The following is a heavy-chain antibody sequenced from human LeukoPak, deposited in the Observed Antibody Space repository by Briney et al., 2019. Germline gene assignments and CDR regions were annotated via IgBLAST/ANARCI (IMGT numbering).Heavy chain of an antibody. CDR2: IIPMFGTA. CDR1: GGTFSSYA. CDR3: ARVVVVVPAAIGRSYNWFDP. J-gene: IGHJ5*02. D-gene: IGHD2-2*01. Sequence: SVKVSCKASGGTFSSYAISWVRQAPGQGLEWMGGIIPMFGTANYAQKFQGRVTITADESTSTAYMELSSLRSEDTAVYYCARVVVVVPAAIGRSYNWFDPWGQGTLVTVSS. V-gene: IGHV1-69*01.